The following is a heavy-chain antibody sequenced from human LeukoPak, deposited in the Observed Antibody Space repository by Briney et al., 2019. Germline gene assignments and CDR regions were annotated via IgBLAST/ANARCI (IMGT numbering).Heavy chain of an antibody. V-gene: IGHV4-34*01. CDR3: ASLNDYGGNSGDY. D-gene: IGHD4-23*01. CDR1: GGSFSGYY. Sequence: SETLSLTCAVYGGSFSGYYWSWIRQPPGKGLEWIGEINHSGSTNYNPSLKSRVTISVDTSKDQFSLKLSPVTAADTAVYYCASLNDYGGNSGDYWAREPWSPSPQ. J-gene: IGHJ4*02. CDR2: INHSGST.